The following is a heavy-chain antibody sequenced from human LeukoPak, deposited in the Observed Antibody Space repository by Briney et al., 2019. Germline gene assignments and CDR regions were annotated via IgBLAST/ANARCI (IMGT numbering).Heavy chain of an antibody. J-gene: IGHJ4*02. V-gene: IGHV4-30-2*01. CDR3: GREKGFGSLDY. Sequence: SETLSLTCAVSGGSISSGGYSWSWIRQPPGKGLEWIGYIYHSGSTYYNPSLKSRVTISVDRSKNQFSLKLSSVTAADTAVYYWGREKGFGSLDYWGQGTLVTVSS. CDR1: GGSISSGGYS. CDR2: IYHSGST. D-gene: IGHD3-16*01.